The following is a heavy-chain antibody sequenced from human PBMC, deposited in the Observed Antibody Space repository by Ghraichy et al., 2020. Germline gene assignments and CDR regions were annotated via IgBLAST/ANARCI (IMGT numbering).Heavy chain of an antibody. CDR1: GFSFSKYE. CDR2: IDGSGTTI. V-gene: IGHV3-48*03. CDR3: ARGDGYGSLFYFAY. D-gene: IGHD3-10*01. Sequence: GGSLRLSCAASGFSFSKYEMFWVRQAPGKGLEWLSYIDGSGTTIFYADSVKGRFTISRDNTKKSVYLQMSSLRPEDAAIYYYARGDGYGSLFYFAYWGQGSLVSVSS. J-gene: IGHJ4*02.